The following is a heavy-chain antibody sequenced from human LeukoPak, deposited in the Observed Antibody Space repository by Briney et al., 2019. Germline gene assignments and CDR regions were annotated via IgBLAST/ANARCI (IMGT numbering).Heavy chain of an antibody. CDR3: ANNRITMVRDLSMDV. CDR1: GFTFSSYG. V-gene: IGHV3-30*02. Sequence: GGSLRLSCAASGFTFSSYGMHWVRQAPGKGLEWVAFIRYDGSNKYYADSVKGRFTISRDNSKNTLYLQMNSLRAEDTAVYYCANNRITMVRDLSMDVWGKGTTVTISS. D-gene: IGHD3-10*01. J-gene: IGHJ6*03. CDR2: IRYDGSNK.